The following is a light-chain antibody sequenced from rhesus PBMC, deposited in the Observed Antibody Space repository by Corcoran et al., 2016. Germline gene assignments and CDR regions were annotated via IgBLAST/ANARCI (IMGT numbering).Light chain of an antibody. Sequence: DIQMTQSPSSLSASVGDRVTIICRASQGINSWLAWYQQKPGKAPKLLIYKASRLQSGVPSRFSGSGYGTDVTLSISSLQPEDFATYYCQQYNSAPRTFGHGATVDVK. CDR1: QGINSW. V-gene: IGKV1-21*01. CDR2: KAS. CDR3: QQYNSAPRT. J-gene: IGKJ1*01.